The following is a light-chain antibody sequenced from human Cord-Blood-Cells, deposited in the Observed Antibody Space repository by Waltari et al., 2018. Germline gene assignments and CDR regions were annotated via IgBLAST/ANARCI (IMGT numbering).Light chain of an antibody. J-gene: IGKJ1*01. CDR3: QQYNNWPPWT. CDR1: QSVSSN. Sequence: EIVMTQSPATLSVSPGERATISCRASQSVSSNLAWYQQKPGQAPRLLIYGVSTRATGIPARFSGSGSGTEFTLTISSLQSEDFAVYYCQQYNNWPPWTFGQGTKVEIK. V-gene: IGKV3-15*01. CDR2: GVS.